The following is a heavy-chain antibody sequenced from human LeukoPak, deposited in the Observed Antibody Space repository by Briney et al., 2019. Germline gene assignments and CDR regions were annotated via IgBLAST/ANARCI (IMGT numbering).Heavy chain of an antibody. V-gene: IGHV1-8*01. Sequence: ASVKVSCKASGYTFTSYDINWVRQATGQGLEWMGWMNPNSGNTGYAQKFQGRVTMTRNISISTAYMELSSLRSEDTAVYYCARSWVAAAACFDYWGQGTLVTVSS. CDR1: GYTFTSYD. CDR2: MNPNSGNT. CDR3: ARSWVAAAACFDY. D-gene: IGHD6-13*01. J-gene: IGHJ4*02.